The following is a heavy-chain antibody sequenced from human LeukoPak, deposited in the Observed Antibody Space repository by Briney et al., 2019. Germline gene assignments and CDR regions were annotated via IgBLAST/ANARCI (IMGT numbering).Heavy chain of an antibody. D-gene: IGHD6-13*01. Sequence: SETLSLTCAVYGGSFSGYYWSWIRQPPGEGLEWIGETNHSGSTNYNPSLKSRVTISVDTSKNQFSLKLSSVTAADTAVYYCARGGISPFDPWGQGTLVTVSS. V-gene: IGHV4-34*01. J-gene: IGHJ5*02. CDR2: TNHSGST. CDR1: GGSFSGYY. CDR3: ARGGISPFDP.